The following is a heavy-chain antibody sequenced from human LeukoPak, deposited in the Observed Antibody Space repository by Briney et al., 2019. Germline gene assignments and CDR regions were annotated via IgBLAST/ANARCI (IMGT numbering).Heavy chain of an antibody. CDR3: ARVKGSGSYYYYYYMDV. CDR2: IYYSGST. D-gene: IGHD3-10*01. CDR1: GGSISSSSYY. Sequence: SETLSLTCTVSGGSISSSSYYWGWIRQPPGKGLEWIGSIYYSGSTYYNPSLKSRVTISVDTSKNRFSLKLSSVTAADTAVYYCARVKGSGSYYYYYYMDVWGKGTTVTVSS. J-gene: IGHJ6*03. V-gene: IGHV4-39*07.